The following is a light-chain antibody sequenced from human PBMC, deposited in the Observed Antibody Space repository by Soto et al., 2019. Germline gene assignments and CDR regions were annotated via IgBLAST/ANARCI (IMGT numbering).Light chain of an antibody. CDR3: CSYAGRDTLYV. V-gene: IGLV2-11*01. CDR2: DVS. J-gene: IGLJ1*01. CDR1: STDVGGYNY. Sequence: QSVLTQPRSVSGSPGQSVTISCTGTSTDVGGYNYVSWYQQHPGKVPKLMLYDVSKRPSGVPDRFSGSKSGNTASLTISGLQAEDADDYDCCSYAGRDTLYVFGSGTKLTVL.